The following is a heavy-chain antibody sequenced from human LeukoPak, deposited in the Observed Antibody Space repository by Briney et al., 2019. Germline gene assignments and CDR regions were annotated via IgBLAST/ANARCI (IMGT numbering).Heavy chain of an antibody. V-gene: IGHV3-7*01. CDR2: IKQGGSEK. CDR1: GFSFSSYW. CDR3: ARDSGGNSPNPDY. J-gene: IGHJ4*02. D-gene: IGHD4-23*01. Sequence: GGSLRLSCAASGFSFSSYWMSWVRQAPGKGLERVANIKQGGSEKYYVDSVKGRFTISRDNAKNSLYLQMNSLRVEDTAVYYCARDSGGNSPNPDYWGQGTLVTVSS.